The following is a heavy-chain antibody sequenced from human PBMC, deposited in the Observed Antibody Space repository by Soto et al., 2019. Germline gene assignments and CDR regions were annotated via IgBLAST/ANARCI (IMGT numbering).Heavy chain of an antibody. J-gene: IGHJ5*02. CDR3: ARDGGWITGTTIRWFDP. CDR1: GGTFSSYA. V-gene: IGHV1-69*13. Sequence: GASVKVSCKASGGTFSSYAISWVRQAPGQGLEWMGGIIPIFGTANYAQKFQGRVTITADESTSTAYMELSSLRSEDTAVYYCARDGGWITGTTIRWFDPWGQETLVTVSS. D-gene: IGHD1-20*01. CDR2: IIPIFGTA.